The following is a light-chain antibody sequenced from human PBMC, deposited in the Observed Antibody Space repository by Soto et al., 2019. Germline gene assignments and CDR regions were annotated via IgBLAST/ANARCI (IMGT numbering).Light chain of an antibody. CDR1: NSDVGSYNL. V-gene: IGLV2-23*01. CDR3: CTYAGSSTFYV. J-gene: IGLJ1*01. CDR2: EGS. Sequence: QSVLTQPASGSGSPGQSITISCTGTNSDVGSYNLVSWYQQHPGKAPKLMIYEGSKRPSGVSNRFSGSKSGNTASLTISGLQAEDEADYYCCTYAGSSTFYVFGTGTKVTVL.